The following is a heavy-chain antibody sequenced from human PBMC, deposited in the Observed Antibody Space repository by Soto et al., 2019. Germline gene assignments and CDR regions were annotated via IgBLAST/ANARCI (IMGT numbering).Heavy chain of an antibody. CDR3: AREDYIWGSYNIFGSFDY. D-gene: IGHD3-16*01. CDR1: GFTFSSYS. V-gene: IGHV3-48*01. CDR2: ISSSSSTI. Sequence: GGSLRLSCAASGFTFSSYSMNWVRQAPGKGLEWVSYISSSSSTIYYADSVKGRFTISRDNAKNSLYLQMNSLRAEDTAVYYCAREDYIWGSYNIFGSFDYWGQGTLVTVSS. J-gene: IGHJ4*02.